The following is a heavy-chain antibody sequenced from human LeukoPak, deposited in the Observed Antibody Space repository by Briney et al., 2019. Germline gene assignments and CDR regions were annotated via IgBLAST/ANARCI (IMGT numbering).Heavy chain of an antibody. V-gene: IGHV3-64*04. CDR2: ISSNGGST. J-gene: IGHJ4*02. Sequence: GGSLRLSCSASGFTFSSYAMHWVRQAPGKGLEYVSAISSNGGSTYYADSVKGRFTISRDNSKNTLYLQMNSLRAEDTAVYYCARVVERRYFDYWGQGTLVTVSS. CDR3: ARVVERRYFDY. CDR1: GFTFSSYA. D-gene: IGHD1-1*01.